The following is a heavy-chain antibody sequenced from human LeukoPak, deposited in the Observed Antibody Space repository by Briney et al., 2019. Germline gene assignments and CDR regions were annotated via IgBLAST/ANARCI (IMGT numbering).Heavy chain of an antibody. V-gene: IGHV1-69*05. D-gene: IGHD3-16*01. Sequence: SVKVSCKASGGTFSSYAISWVRQAPGQGLEWMGGIIPIFGTANYAQKFQGRVTITTDESTSTAYMELSSLRSEDTAVYYCARGDPGGEYFRHWGQGTLVTVSS. CDR3: ARGDPGGEYFRH. CDR1: GGTFSSYA. CDR2: IIPIFGTA. J-gene: IGHJ1*01.